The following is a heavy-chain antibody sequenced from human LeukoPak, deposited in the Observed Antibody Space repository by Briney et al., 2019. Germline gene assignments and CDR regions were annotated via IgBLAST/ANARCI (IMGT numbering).Heavy chain of an antibody. V-gene: IGHV4-59*08. D-gene: IGHD1-7*01. CDR3: ARHKSGTPADY. Sequence: PSEALSLTCTVSGGSISGYFWSWIRQPPGKGLEWIGYIFPSRTTNYNPSLKSRVTISFDASKNQFSLKLSSVTAADTAVYYCARHKSGTPADYWGQGTLVTVSS. J-gene: IGHJ4*02. CDR1: GGSISGYF. CDR2: IFPSRTT.